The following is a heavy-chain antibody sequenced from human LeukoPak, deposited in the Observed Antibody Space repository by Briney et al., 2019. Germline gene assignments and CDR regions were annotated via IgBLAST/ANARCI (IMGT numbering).Heavy chain of an antibody. J-gene: IGHJ2*01. V-gene: IGHV3-9*01. D-gene: IGHD5-12*01. CDR1: GVTFDDYA. CDR2: ISWNSGSI. CDR3: AKVHSGYDFNWYFDL. Sequence: GGSLRLSCAAPGVTFDDYAMHSVRQGPRKGLGWGSDISWNSGSIGYADSVKGRFTISRDNTKNPLYLQMNSLRAEDTALYYCAKVHSGYDFNWYFDLWGRGTLVTVSS.